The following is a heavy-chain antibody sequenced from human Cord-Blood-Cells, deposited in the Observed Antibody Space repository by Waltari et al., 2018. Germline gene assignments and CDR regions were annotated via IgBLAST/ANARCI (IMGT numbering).Heavy chain of an antibody. V-gene: IGHV1-69*01. CDR3: ARSSPYYYDSSGLLAAFDI. J-gene: IGHJ3*02. Sequence: QVQLVQSGAEVKKPGSSVKVSCKASGGTFSSYAISWVRQAPGQGLEWMGGIIPIFGTANYAQKFQGRVTITADESTSTAYMELSSLRSEDTAVYYCARSSPYYYDSSGLLAAFDIWGQGTMVTVSS. CDR2: IIPIFGTA. D-gene: IGHD3-22*01. CDR1: GGTFSSYA.